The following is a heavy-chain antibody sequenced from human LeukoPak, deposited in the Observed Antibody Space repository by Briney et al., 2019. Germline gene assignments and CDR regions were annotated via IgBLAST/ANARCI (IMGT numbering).Heavy chain of an antibody. V-gene: IGHV4-38-2*02. Sequence: SETLSLTCTVSGYSISSGYYWGWIRQPPGKGLEWIGGIYHSGSTYYNPSLKSRVTISVDTSKNQFSLKLSSVTAADTAVYYCARGVERWLQSPFDYWGQGTLVTVSS. CDR3: ARGVERWLQSPFDY. CDR1: GYSISSGYY. J-gene: IGHJ4*02. CDR2: IYHSGST. D-gene: IGHD5-24*01.